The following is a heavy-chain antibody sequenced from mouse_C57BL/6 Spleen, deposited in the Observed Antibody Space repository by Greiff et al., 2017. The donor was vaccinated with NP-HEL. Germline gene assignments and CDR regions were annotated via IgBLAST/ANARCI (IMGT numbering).Heavy chain of an antibody. Sequence: DVQLQESGPGLVKPSQSLSLTCSVTGYSITSGYYWNWIRQFPGNKLEWMGYISYDGSNNYNPSLKNRISITRDTSKNQFFLKLNSVTTEDTATYYCARDDGFDYWGQGTTLTVSS. CDR3: ARDDGFDY. CDR1: GYSITSGYY. J-gene: IGHJ2*01. CDR2: ISYDGSN. V-gene: IGHV3-6*01.